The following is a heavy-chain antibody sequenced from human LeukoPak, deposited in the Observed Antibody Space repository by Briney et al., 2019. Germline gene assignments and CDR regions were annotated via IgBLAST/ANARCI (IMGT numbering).Heavy chain of an antibody. CDR3: ARNAPRYCSSTSCFFGY. Sequence: PGGSLRLTCAASGFTFNTYWMSWVRQAPGKGLEGVANRKQDGSEKYYVDSVKGRFTISRDNADNSLYLQMDSLRAEDTAVYYCARNAPRYCSSTSCFFGYWGQGTLVTVSS. CDR1: GFTFNTYW. CDR2: RKQDGSEK. V-gene: IGHV3-7*01. D-gene: IGHD2-2*01. J-gene: IGHJ4*02.